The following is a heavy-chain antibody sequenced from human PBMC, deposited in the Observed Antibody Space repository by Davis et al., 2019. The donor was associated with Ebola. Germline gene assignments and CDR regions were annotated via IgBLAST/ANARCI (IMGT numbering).Heavy chain of an antibody. CDR1: GDSISSSNYN. V-gene: IGHV4-39*01. D-gene: IGHD4-17*01. CDR2: IYDSGKT. Sequence: GSLRLSCTVSGDSISSSNYNWGWIRQPPGKGLEWIGSIYDSGKTYYNPSLKSRVTISVDTSKNQFSLKLSSVTAADTALYYCARHDRGDYLDYWGQGTLVTVSS. CDR3: ARHDRGDYLDY. J-gene: IGHJ4*02.